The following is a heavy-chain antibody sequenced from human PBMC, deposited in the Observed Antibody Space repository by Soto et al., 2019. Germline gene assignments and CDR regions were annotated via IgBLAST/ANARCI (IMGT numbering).Heavy chain of an antibody. CDR2: IGISNNI. CDR1: GFTFSIYS. J-gene: IGHJ6*02. CDR3: ERDWVYGMDV. Sequence: GGSLRLSCAASGFTFSIYSMNWVRQAPGKGLKWLSFIGISNNIYYADSVKGRFTISRDNAKNSLYLQMNSLRGEDTAVYYCERDWVYGMDVWGQGTTVTVSS. V-gene: IGHV3-21*01. D-gene: IGHD3-16*01.